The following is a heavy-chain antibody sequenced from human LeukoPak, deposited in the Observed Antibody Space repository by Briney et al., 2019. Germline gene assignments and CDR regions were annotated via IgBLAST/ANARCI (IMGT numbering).Heavy chain of an antibody. D-gene: IGHD6-6*01. CDR1: GFTFSSYA. CDR3: ARNSYSSSWVGFDY. Sequence: PGGSLRLSCAASGFTFSSYAMSWVRQAPRKGLEWVSAISGSGDSTYYADSVKGRFAISRDNAKNSLYLQMNSLRAEDTAVYYCARNSYSSSWVGFDYWGQGTLVTVSS. V-gene: IGHV3-23*01. J-gene: IGHJ4*02. CDR2: ISGSGDST.